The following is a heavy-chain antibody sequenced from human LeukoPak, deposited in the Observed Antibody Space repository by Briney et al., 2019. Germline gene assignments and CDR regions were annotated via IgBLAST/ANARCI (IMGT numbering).Heavy chain of an antibody. V-gene: IGHV4-34*01. Sequence: PSETLSLTCTVSGGSISSYYWSWIRQSPGKGLEWIGEINHSGSTNYNPSLKSRVTISADTSKNQFSLQLSSVTAADTAIYYCARRPPALGAFDIWGHGTMVTVSS. CDR2: INHSGST. D-gene: IGHD6-6*01. CDR1: GGSISSYY. J-gene: IGHJ3*02. CDR3: ARRPPALGAFDI.